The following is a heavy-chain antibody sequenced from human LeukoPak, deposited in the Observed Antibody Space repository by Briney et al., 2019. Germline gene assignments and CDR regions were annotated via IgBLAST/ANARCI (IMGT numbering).Heavy chain of an antibody. CDR1: GGSISSGGYS. V-gene: IGHV4-30-2*01. J-gene: IGHJ4*02. D-gene: IGHD3-22*01. Sequence: SQTLSLTCAVSGGSISSGGYSWSWIRQPPGKGLEWIGYIYHSGSTYYNPSLKSRVTISADTSKNQLSLKLSSVTAADTAVYYCAGEERTSGYYTDYWGQGTLVTVSS. CDR3: AGEERTSGYYTDY. CDR2: IYHSGST.